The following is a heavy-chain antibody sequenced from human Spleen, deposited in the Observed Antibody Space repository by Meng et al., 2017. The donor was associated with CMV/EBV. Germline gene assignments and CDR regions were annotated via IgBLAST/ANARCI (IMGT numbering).Heavy chain of an antibody. CDR2: LRYDGNNK. Sequence: GESLKISCAASGFTFSNYGMHWVRQAPGKGLEWVAFLRYDGNNKYYTDSVKGRFTISRDNSKNTLYLQMNSLRAEDTAVYYCAKDNWNYRSYFDYWGQGTLVTSPQ. CDR3: AKDNWNYRSYFDY. D-gene: IGHD1-7*01. J-gene: IGHJ4*02. V-gene: IGHV3-30*02. CDR1: GFTFSNYG.